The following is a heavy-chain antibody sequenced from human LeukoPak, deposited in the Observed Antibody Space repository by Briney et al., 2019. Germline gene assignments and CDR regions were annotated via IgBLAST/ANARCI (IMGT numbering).Heavy chain of an antibody. Sequence: PSETLSLTCTVSGGSVSSSSYYWGWIRQPPGKGLEWIGNFFYSGSTNYNPSLKSRVTIFVDTSKNQFSLKLSSVTAADTAVYYCARTTAGTSLEYFQHWGQGTLVTVSS. V-gene: IGHV4-39*07. D-gene: IGHD6-13*01. CDR3: ARTTAGTSLEYFQH. CDR1: GGSVSSSSYY. CDR2: FFYSGST. J-gene: IGHJ1*01.